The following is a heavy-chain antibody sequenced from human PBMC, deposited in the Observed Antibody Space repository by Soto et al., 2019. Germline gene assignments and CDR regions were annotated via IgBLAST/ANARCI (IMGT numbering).Heavy chain of an antibody. CDR1: GFTFGDYA. Sequence: HPGGSLRLSCTASGFTFGDYAMSWFRQAPGKGLEWVGFIRSKAYGGTTEYAASVKGRFTISRDDSKSIAYLQMNSLKTEDTAVYYCGGQITMVRGVITDYYYGMDVWGQGNTVTVSS. V-gene: IGHV3-49*03. CDR2: IRSKAYGGTT. D-gene: IGHD3-10*01. CDR3: GGQITMVRGVITDYYYGMDV. J-gene: IGHJ6*02.